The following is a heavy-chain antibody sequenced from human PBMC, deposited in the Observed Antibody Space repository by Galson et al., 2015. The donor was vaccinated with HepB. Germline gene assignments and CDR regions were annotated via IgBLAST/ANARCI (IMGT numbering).Heavy chain of an antibody. CDR1: GDSVSSNSAA. D-gene: IGHD5/OR15-5a*01. CDR3: ARIPYSVYGMDV. V-gene: IGHV6-1*01. J-gene: IGHJ6*02. Sequence: CAISGDSVSSNSAAWNWIGQSPSRGLEWLGRTYYRSKWYNDYAVSLKSRITINPDTSKNQFSLQLSSMTPEDTAVYFCARIPYSVYGMDVWGQGTTVTVSS. CDR2: TYYRSKWYN.